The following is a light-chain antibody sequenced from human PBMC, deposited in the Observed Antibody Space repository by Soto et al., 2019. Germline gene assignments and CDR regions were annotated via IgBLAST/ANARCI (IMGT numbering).Light chain of an antibody. Sequence: QSALTQPASVSGSPGQSITISCTGTNSDIGGYNYVSWYQHHPGKAPKLIIYEVSNRPSGVSNRFSGSRSGNTASLTISGLQAEDEADYYCSSYTDSSNYVFGTGTKVTVL. CDR1: NSDIGGYNY. J-gene: IGLJ1*01. CDR3: SSYTDSSNYV. V-gene: IGLV2-14*01. CDR2: EVS.